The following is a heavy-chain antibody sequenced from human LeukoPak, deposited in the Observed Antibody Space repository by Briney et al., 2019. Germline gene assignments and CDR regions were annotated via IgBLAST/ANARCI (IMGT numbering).Heavy chain of an antibody. CDR2: INHDGSEK. D-gene: IGHD1-14*01. CDR1: GFTFSNYW. V-gene: IGHV3-7*01. Sequence: PGGSLRLSCAASGFTFSNYWMNWVRQAPGKGLEWVGNINHDGSEKNYVASVRGRFTISRDNAKNSLYLQLNSLINEDTAVYYCATDRAITSDVRFNYWGQGTLVTVSS. J-gene: IGHJ4*02. CDR3: ATDRAITSDVRFNY.